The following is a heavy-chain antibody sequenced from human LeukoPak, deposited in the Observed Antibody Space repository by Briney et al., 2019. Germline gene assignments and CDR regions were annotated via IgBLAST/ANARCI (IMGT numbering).Heavy chain of an antibody. D-gene: IGHD3-22*01. V-gene: IGHV4-34*01. J-gene: IGHJ6*02. CDR1: GGSFSGYY. CDR3: ARGSMYYDSSGYYYYYYGMDV. Sequence: PSETLSLTYAVYGGSFSGYYWSWMRQPSGKGLEWIGEINHSGSTNYNPSLKSRVTISVDTSKNQFSLKLSSVTAADTAVYYCARGSMYYDSSGYYYYYYGMDVWGQGTTVTVSS. CDR2: INHSGST.